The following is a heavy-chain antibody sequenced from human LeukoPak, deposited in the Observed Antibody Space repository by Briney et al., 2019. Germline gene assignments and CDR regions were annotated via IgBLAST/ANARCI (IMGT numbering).Heavy chain of an antibody. CDR2: INGDGRDK. CDR1: GFTFSSYW. CDR3: ARGVDSAIDW. D-gene: IGHD3-9*01. V-gene: IGHV3-7*04. J-gene: IGHJ4*02. Sequence: GGSLRLSCAASGFTFSSYWMNWVRQAPGKGLEWVANINGDGRDKYYVGSVRGRFTISRDNADNALYLQMDSLRGDDTALYYCARGVDSAIDWWGQGTLVTVSS.